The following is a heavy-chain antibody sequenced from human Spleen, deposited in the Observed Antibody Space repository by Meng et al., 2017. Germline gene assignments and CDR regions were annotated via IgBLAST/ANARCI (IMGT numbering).Heavy chain of an antibody. V-gene: IGHV3-33*06. CDR3: ANAPSGYSSGTRY. D-gene: IGHD6-19*01. Sequence: GESLKISCAASGFTFSNYAMHWVRQAPGKGLEWVAIIWYHGNNKFYADSVRGRFTISRDNSKNTVYLQMDSLTADDTAVYYCANAPSGYSSGTRYRGQGTLVTVSS. CDR1: GFTFSNYA. J-gene: IGHJ4*02. CDR2: IWYHGNNK.